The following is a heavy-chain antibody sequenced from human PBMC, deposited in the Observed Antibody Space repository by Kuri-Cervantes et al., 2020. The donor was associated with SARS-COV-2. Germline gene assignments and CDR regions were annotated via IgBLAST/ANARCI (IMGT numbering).Heavy chain of an antibody. J-gene: IGHJ5*02. CDR1: GGSISSSSYY. V-gene: IGHV4-39*07. D-gene: IGHD3-3*01. CDR3: ARSPDLWWFDP. Sequence: SETLSLTCTVSGGSISSSSYYWGWIRQPPGKGLEWIGNIYYSGSTYYNPSLKSRVTISVDTSKNQFSLKLSSVTAADTAVYYCARSPDLWWFDPWGQGTLVTVSS. CDR2: IYYSGST.